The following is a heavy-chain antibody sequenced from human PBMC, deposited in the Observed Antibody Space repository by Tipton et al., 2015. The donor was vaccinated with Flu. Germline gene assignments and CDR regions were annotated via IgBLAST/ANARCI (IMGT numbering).Heavy chain of an antibody. Sequence: SLRLSCSASGFTFSSYAMHWVRQAPGKGLEYVSAISSNGGGTYYADSVKGRFTISRDNSKNTLYLQMSSLRAEDTAVYYCVKAAYSSGWCLDYWGQGTLVTVSS. J-gene: IGHJ4*02. V-gene: IGHV3-64D*06. D-gene: IGHD6-19*01. CDR1: GFTFSSYA. CDR2: ISSNGGGT. CDR3: VKAAYSSGWCLDY.